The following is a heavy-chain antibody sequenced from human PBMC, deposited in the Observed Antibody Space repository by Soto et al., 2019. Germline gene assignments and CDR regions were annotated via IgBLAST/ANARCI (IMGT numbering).Heavy chain of an antibody. CDR2: IYYSGST. CDR3: ASLPMVRGLYPPPIDY. Sequence: QLQLQESGPGLVKPSETLSLTCTVSGGSISSSSYYWGWIRQPPGKGLEWIGSIYYSGSTYYNPSLKSRVTISVDTSKNQFSLKLSSVTAADTAVYYCASLPMVRGLYPPPIDYWGQGTLVTVSS. V-gene: IGHV4-39*01. D-gene: IGHD3-10*01. CDR1: GGSISSSSYY. J-gene: IGHJ4*02.